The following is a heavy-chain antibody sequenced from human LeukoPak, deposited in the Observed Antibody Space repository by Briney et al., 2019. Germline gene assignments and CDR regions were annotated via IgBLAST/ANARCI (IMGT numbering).Heavy chain of an antibody. CDR3: ARGSHPVTGTLGGHFDP. CDR1: SYSINSNYY. D-gene: IGHD6-19*01. CDR2: IYHTGST. Sequence: PSETLSLICSVSSYSINSNYYWGWIRQSPGKGLEWIGSIYHTGSTYYNPSLKSRVTISLDASNKQFSLRLSSVTAADTAVYYCARGSHPVTGTLGGHFDPWGQGTLVTVSS. J-gene: IGHJ5*02. V-gene: IGHV4-38-2*02.